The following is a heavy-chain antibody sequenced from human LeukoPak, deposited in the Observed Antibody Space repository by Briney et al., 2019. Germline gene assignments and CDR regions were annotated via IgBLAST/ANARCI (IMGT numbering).Heavy chain of an antibody. V-gene: IGHV4-39*07. Sequence: PSETLSLTCTVSGGSISSSSYYWGWIRQPPGKGLEWIGSIYYSGSTYYNPSLKSRVTISVDTSKNQFSLKLSSVTAADTAVYYCARDRLPETTVTKNWYFDLWGRGTLVTVSS. CDR3: ARDRLPETTVTKNWYFDL. D-gene: IGHD4-17*01. CDR1: GGSISSSSYY. J-gene: IGHJ2*01. CDR2: IYYSGST.